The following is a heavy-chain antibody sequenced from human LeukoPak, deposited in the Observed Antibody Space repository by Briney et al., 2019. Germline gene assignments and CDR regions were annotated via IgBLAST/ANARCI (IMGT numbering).Heavy chain of an antibody. CDR1: VYTFTSYD. CDR2: MNPNSGNT. D-gene: IGHD6-13*01. Sequence: ASVEVSCKASVYTFTSYDINWVRQATGQGLEWMGWMNPNSGNTGYAQKFQGRVTMTRNTSISTAYMELSSLRSEDTAVYYCARGRRAAAGDYWGQGTLVSVSS. J-gene: IGHJ4*02. CDR3: ARGRRAAAGDY. V-gene: IGHV1-8*01.